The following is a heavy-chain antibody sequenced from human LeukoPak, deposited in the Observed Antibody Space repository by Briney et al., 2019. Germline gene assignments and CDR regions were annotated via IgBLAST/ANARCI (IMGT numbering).Heavy chain of an antibody. CDR2: INWSGGST. Sequence: GSLGPSFAASGFPFSSYAMRWVRPAPGKGVGWGSAINWSGGSTYYADSVKGRFTISRDNSKNTLYLQMNSLRAEDTAVYYCAKDGYGDQTNYYYYYGMDVWGQGTTVTVSS. CDR3: AKDGYGDQTNYYYYYGMDV. D-gene: IGHD4-17*01. CDR1: GFPFSSYA. V-gene: IGHV3-23*01. J-gene: IGHJ6*02.